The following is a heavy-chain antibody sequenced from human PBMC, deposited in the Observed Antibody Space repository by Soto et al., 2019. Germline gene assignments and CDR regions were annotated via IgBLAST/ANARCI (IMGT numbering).Heavy chain of an antibody. CDR1: GYSISSGYY. Sequence: PSETLSLTCAVSGYSISSGYYWGWIRQPPGKGLEWIGSIYHSGSTYYNPSLKSRVTISVDTSKNQFPLKLSSVTAADTAVYYCARDSVVVAATHNWFDPWGQGTLVTVSS. V-gene: IGHV4-38-2*02. D-gene: IGHD2-15*01. J-gene: IGHJ5*02. CDR3: ARDSVVVAATHNWFDP. CDR2: IYHSGST.